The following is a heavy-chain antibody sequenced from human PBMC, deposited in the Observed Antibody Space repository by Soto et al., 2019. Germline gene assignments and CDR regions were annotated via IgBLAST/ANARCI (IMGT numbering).Heavy chain of an antibody. V-gene: IGHV3-30*18. CDR1: GFTFSSYG. Sequence: VGSLRLSCAASGFTFSSYGMHWVRQAPGKGLEWAAVISYDGSNKYYADSVKGRFTISRDNSKNTLYLQMNSLRAEDTAVYYCAKGRITIFGVVIQYYYYGMDVWGQGTTVTVS. CDR2: ISYDGSNK. CDR3: AKGRITIFGVVIQYYYYGMDV. J-gene: IGHJ6*02. D-gene: IGHD3-3*01.